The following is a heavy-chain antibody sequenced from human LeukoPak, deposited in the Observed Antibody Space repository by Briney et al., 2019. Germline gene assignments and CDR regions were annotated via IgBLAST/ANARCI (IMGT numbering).Heavy chain of an antibody. J-gene: IGHJ4*02. V-gene: IGHV5-10-1*01. CDR2: IDPSDSYT. Sequence: GESLKISCKGSGYSFTSYWISWVRQMPGKGLGWRGRIDPSDSYTNYSPSFQGHVTISADKSISTAYLQWSSLKASDTAMYYCARHEGRTYSDYDPPDYWGQGTLVTVSS. CDR1: GYSFTSYW. D-gene: IGHD5-12*01. CDR3: ARHEGRTYSDYDPPDY.